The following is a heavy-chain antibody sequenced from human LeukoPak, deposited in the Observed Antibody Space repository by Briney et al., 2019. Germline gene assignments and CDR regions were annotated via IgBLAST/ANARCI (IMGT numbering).Heavy chain of an antibody. D-gene: IGHD6-13*01. Sequence: ASVKVSCKASGYTFSSYYMHWVRQAPGQGLEWMGIIDPSGGSTSYAHNFQERLTMTRSTSTSTVYMELSSLRSEDTAVYYCAREGSSWPLYFDDWGQGSLVTVSS. CDR3: AREGSSWPLYFDD. V-gene: IGHV1-46*01. J-gene: IGHJ4*02. CDR1: GYTFSSYY. CDR2: IDPSGGST.